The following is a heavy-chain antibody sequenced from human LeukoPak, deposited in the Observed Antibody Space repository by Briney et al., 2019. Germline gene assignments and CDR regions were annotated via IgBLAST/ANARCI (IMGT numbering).Heavy chain of an antibody. CDR1: GFTFSTSA. J-gene: IGHJ4*02. CDR2: ISGSGGNT. Sequence: GGSLRLSCAASGFTFSTSAMSWVRQAPGKGLVWVSTISGSGGNTYYADSVKGRFTISRDTSMNTLYLQMDSLRAEDTAVYYCAKGLVVIPAAVDYWGQGTLVTVSS. D-gene: IGHD2-2*01. CDR3: AKGLVVIPAAVDY. V-gene: IGHV3-23*01.